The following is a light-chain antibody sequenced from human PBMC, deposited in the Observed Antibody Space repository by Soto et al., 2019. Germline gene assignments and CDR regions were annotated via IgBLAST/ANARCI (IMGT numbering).Light chain of an antibody. CDR1: QSVLYSSNNKNY. CDR2: WAS. V-gene: IGKV4-1*01. CDR3: QQYYSTPRT. J-gene: IGKJ3*01. Sequence: DIVLTQSPDSLAVSLGERATINCKSSQSVLYSSNNKNYLAWYQQKPGQPPKLLIYWASTRESGVPDRFSGSGSGTDFTLTISSLQAEDLAVYYCQQYYSTPRTFGPGTKVYIK.